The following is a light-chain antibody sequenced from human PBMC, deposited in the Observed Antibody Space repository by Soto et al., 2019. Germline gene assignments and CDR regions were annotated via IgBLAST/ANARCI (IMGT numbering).Light chain of an antibody. V-gene: IGKV3-20*01. CDR3: QQYGNPPWT. CDR1: QSVGSTY. J-gene: IGKJ2*01. Sequence: ETVLTQSPGTLSLSPGERATLSCRASQSVGSTYLAWYQQKPGQAPRLLIYDTFNRATDIPYRFSGSGSGTDFTLTISRLEPEDFAVYHCQQYGNPPWTFGQGTKLEIK. CDR2: DTF.